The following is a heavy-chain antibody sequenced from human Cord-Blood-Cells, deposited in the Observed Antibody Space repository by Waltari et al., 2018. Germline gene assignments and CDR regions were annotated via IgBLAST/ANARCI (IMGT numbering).Heavy chain of an antibody. D-gene: IGHD1-26*01. CDR3: ARRADDAFDI. Sequence: QLQLQASGPGLVKPSETLSLTCTVSGGSLSRSSYYWGWIRQPPGKGLVWIGSLYYSGSTDYNPSLKSRVTISVYTSKNHFSLKLSSVTAADTAVYYCARRADDAFDIWGQGTMVTVSS. CDR2: LYYSGST. J-gene: IGHJ3*02. CDR1: GGSLSRSSYY. V-gene: IGHV4-39*01.